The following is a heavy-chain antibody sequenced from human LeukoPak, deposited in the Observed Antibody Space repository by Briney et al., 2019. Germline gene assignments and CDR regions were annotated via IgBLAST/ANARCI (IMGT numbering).Heavy chain of an antibody. CDR2: IYYSGST. CDR3: ARQSGSYWRLVDY. V-gene: IGHV4-61*08. CDR1: GGSISSDDYY. D-gene: IGHD1-26*01. J-gene: IGHJ4*02. Sequence: SETLSLTCTVSGGSISSDDYYWSWIRQPPGKGLEWIGYIYYSGSTNYNPSLKSRITISVDTSKNQFSLKLSSVTAADTAVYCCARQSGSYWRLVDYWGQGTLVTVSS.